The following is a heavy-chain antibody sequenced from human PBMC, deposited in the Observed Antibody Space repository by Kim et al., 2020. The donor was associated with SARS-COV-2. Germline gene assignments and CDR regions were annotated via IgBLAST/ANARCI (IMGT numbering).Heavy chain of an antibody. Sequence: SETLSLTCAVSGGSITSGDYSWNWIRQPPGKGLEWIGYMDRSGSTYYNPSLRSRVTISFDRYKNQFSLKVNSMIAADTAVYYCARGGGYNSPFDYWGQGT. V-gene: IGHV4-30-2*01. CDR3: ARGGGYNSPFDY. D-gene: IGHD5-12*01. CDR1: GGSITSGDYS. J-gene: IGHJ4*02. CDR2: MDRSGST.